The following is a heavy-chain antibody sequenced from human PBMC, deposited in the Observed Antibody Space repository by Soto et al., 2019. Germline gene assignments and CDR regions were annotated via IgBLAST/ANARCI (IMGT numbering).Heavy chain of an antibody. CDR2: IVPIVGTA. J-gene: IGHJ6*02. CDR3: ARGARTDISPYYYYSMDV. Sequence: QVQLVQSGAEMKKPGSSVKVSCKASGGTFSRYAISWVRQAPGQGLDWMGGIVPIVGTASNAQKFQGRVTITADESTGTAYMELSSLTSEDTAVYYCARGARTDISPYYYYSMDVWGQGTTVTVSS. V-gene: IGHV1-69*01. D-gene: IGHD2-21*02. CDR1: GGTFSRYA.